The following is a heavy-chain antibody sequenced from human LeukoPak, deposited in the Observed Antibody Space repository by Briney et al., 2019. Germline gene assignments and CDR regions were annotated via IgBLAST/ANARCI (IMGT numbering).Heavy chain of an antibody. CDR3: ATERYDILTGYLSAPDWFDP. J-gene: IGHJ5*02. CDR2: IYYSGST. D-gene: IGHD3-9*01. V-gene: IGHV4-59*01. CDR1: GGSIRSYY. Sequence: SETLSLTCTVSGGSIRSYYWSWIRQPPGKGLEWIGYIYYSGSTNYNPSLKSRVTISVDTSKNQFSLKLSSVTAADTAVYYCATERYDILTGYLSAPDWFDPWGQGTLVTVSS.